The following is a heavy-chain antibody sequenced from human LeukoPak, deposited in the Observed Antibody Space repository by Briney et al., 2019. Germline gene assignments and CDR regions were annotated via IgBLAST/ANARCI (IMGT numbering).Heavy chain of an antibody. CDR3: AREAVTMVRGVITLYYYYMDV. J-gene: IGHJ6*03. Sequence: GGSLRLSCAASGFTFSAYWMTWVRQAPGKGPEWVANIKQDGSEKYYVDSVKGRFTISRDNAKNSLYLQMNSLRAEDTAVYYCAREAVTMVRGVITLYYYYMDVWGKGTTVTVSS. CDR1: GFTFSAYW. D-gene: IGHD3-10*01. V-gene: IGHV3-7*01. CDR2: IKQDGSEK.